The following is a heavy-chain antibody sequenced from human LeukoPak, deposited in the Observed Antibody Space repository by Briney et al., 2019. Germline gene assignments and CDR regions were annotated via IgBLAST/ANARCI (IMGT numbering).Heavy chain of an antibody. J-gene: IGHJ4*02. CDR2: IYSGGNT. V-gene: IGHV3-66*01. CDR3: ARDSSGWYYFDN. D-gene: IGHD6-19*01. Sequence: GGSLRLSCAASGFIVSSNYMSWVRQAPGKGLEWVSVIYSGGNTYYADSVKGRFTIYRDNSKNTLYLQMSSLRADDTAVYYCARDSSGWYYFDNWGQGALVTVS. CDR1: GFIVSSNY.